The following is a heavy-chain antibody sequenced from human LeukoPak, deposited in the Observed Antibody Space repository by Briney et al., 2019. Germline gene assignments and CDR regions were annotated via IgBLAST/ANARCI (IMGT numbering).Heavy chain of an antibody. V-gene: IGHV1-24*01. D-gene: IGHD3-22*01. CDR2: FDPEDGET. CDR1: GYTLTELS. J-gene: IGHJ5*02. CDR3: ATKLPNYYDSSGYYYVSWFDP. Sequence: ASVKVSCKVSGYTLTELSMHWVRQAPGKGLEWMGGFDPEDGETIYPQKFQGRVTMTEDTSTDTAYMELSSLRSEDTAVYYCATKLPNYYDSSGYYYVSWFDPWGQGTLVTVSS.